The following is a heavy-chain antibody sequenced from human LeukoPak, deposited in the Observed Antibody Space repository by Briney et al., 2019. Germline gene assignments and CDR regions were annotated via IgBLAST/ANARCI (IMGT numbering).Heavy chain of an antibody. D-gene: IGHD3-3*01. CDR2: IKQDGSEK. CDR3: ARDPRIDFWNGYPYFDY. V-gene: IGHV3-7*01. Sequence: GGSLRLSCAASGFTFSSYWMSWVRQAPGKGLEWVANIKQDGSEKYYVDSVKGRFTISRDNAKNSLYLQMNSLRAEDTAVYYCARDPRIDFWNGYPYFDYWGQGTLVTVSS. CDR1: GFTFSSYW. J-gene: IGHJ4*02.